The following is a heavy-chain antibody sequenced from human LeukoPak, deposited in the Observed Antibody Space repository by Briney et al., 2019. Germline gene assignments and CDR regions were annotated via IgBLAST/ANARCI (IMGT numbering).Heavy chain of an antibody. CDR2: IWYDGSNK. Sequence: GGSLRLSCAASGLTFSSYGMHWVRQAPGKGLEWVAVIWYDGSNKYYADSVKGRFTISRDNSKNTLYLQMNSLRAEDTAVCYCARDEAVAGGIDYWGQGTLVTVSS. CDR3: ARDEAVAGGIDY. V-gene: IGHV3-33*01. D-gene: IGHD6-19*01. CDR1: GLTFSSYG. J-gene: IGHJ4*02.